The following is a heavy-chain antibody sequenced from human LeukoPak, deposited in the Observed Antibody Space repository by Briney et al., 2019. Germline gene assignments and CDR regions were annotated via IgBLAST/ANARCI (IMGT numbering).Heavy chain of an antibody. CDR3: ATLNESSSGWLFRS. D-gene: IGHD6-19*01. J-gene: IGHJ5*02. V-gene: IGHV4-59*01. CDR2: AYYSGST. Sequence: SETLSLTCHVSGGYITTYYWSWIRQPPGKGLEWIGYAYYSGSTDYNPSLRSRITMSADASRNQFSLTLSSVTAADTAVYYCATLNESSSGWLFRSWGQGTLVSVSS. CDR1: GGYITTYY.